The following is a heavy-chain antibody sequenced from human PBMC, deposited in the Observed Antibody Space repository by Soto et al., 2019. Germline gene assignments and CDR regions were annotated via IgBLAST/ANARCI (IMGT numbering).Heavy chain of an antibody. J-gene: IGHJ4*02. CDR1: GFTFSSYG. D-gene: IGHD5-12*01. CDR2: IWYDGSNK. CDR3: ARDGPYSGYDARGDY. Sequence: PGGSLRLSCAASGFTFSSYGMHWVRQAPGKGLEWVAVIWYDGSNKYYADSVKGRFTISRDNSKNTLYLQMNSLRAEDTAVYYCARDGPYSGYDARGDYWGQGTLVTVSS. V-gene: IGHV3-33*01.